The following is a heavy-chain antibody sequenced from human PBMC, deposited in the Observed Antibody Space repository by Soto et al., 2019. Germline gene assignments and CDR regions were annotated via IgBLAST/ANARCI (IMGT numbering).Heavy chain of an antibody. CDR2: IYWDDDK. V-gene: IGHV2-5*02. Sequence: QITLKESGPTLVKPTQTLTLTCTFSGFSLSTSGVGVGWIRQPPGKALEWLALIYWDDDKRYSPSLKSRLTTTKATSKNQVGLTMTNMDPVDTATYYCAHRDYSWSKGDAFDIWGQGTMVTVSS. CDR1: GFSLSTSGVG. D-gene: IGHD1-26*01. CDR3: AHRDYSWSKGDAFDI. J-gene: IGHJ3*02.